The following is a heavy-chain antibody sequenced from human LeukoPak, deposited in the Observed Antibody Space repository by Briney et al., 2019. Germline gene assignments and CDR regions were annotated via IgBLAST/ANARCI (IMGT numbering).Heavy chain of an antibody. CDR2: ISSSSSYI. D-gene: IGHD5-18*01. V-gene: IGHV3-21*01. CDR1: GFTLSSYS. J-gene: IGHJ4*02. CDR3: ARGGKQLWVFDY. Sequence: GGSLRLSCAASGFTLSSYSMNWVRQARGEGLEWVSSISSSSSYIYYADSVKGRFTISRDNAKNSLYLQMNSLRAEDTAVYYCARGGKQLWVFDYWGQGTLVTVSS.